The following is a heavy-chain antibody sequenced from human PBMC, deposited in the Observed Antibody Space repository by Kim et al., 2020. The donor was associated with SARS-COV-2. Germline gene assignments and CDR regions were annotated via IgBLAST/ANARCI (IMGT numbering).Heavy chain of an antibody. CDR2: IYYSGST. CDR3: ASTNLESGSYALGAFDI. Sequence: SETLSLTCTVSGGSISSGDYYWSWIRQPPGKGLEWIGYIYYSGSTYYNPSLKSRVTISVDTSKNQFSLKLSSVTAADTAVYYCASTNLESGSYALGAFDIWGQGTMVTVSS. CDR1: GGSISSGDYY. V-gene: IGHV4-30-4*01. J-gene: IGHJ3*02. D-gene: IGHD3-16*01.